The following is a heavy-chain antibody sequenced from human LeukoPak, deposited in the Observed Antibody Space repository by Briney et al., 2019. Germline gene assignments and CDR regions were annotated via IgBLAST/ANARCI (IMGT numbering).Heavy chain of an antibody. V-gene: IGHV4-4*07. D-gene: IGHD4-11*01. CDR2: FYISGST. CDR3: ARDFLLQSEGLFDY. J-gene: IGHJ4*02. Sequence: SETPSLTCTVSGGSISSYYWSWIRQPAGKGLEWIGRFYISGSTNYNPSLKSRVTMSVDTSKNQFSLRLNSVTAADTAVYYCARDFLLQSEGLFDYWGQGTLVTVSS. CDR1: GGSISSYY.